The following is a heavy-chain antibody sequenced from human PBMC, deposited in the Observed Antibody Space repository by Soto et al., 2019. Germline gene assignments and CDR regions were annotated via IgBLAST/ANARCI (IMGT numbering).Heavy chain of an antibody. CDR3: ARETYYSDSTGYYLLDH. CDR1: GGSITSYY. V-gene: IGHV4-59*01. D-gene: IGHD3-22*01. J-gene: IGHJ4*02. CDR2: IYYSGRT. Sequence: SETLSLTCTVSGGSITSYYWSWVRQPPGKGLEWIGFIYYSGRTNYTPSLKSRVTMSVDTSKNRFSLKLTSVTAADTAVYYCARETYYSDSTGYYLLDHWGQGTLVTVSS.